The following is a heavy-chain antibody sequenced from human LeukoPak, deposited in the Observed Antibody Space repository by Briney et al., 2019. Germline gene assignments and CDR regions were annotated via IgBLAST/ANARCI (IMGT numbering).Heavy chain of an antibody. J-gene: IGHJ4*02. V-gene: IGHV4-39*01. CDR3: ARQYYDSSGYYPWYFDY. D-gene: IGHD3-22*01. CDR1: GGSFSSSTYY. CDR2: VYYSGPT. Sequence: SETLSLTCTVSGGSFSSSTYYWGWIRQPPGKGLEWIGSVYYSGPTYYNQSIKSRVTISADTSKKQFSLRLTSVTAADTAVYYCARQYYDSSGYYPWYFDYWGQGTLVTVSS.